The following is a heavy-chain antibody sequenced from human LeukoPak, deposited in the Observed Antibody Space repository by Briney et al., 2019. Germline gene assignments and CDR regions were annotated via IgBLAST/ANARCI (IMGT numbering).Heavy chain of an antibody. CDR3: AKGVGDGYGKDY. J-gene: IGHJ4*02. D-gene: IGHD5-24*01. V-gene: IGHV3-30*02. Sequence: GRSLRLSCAASGFTFSRYGMHWVRQAPGKGLEWVTFIRYDENNKYYADSVKGRFTISRDNSKNTLYLQMNSLRAEDTAVYYCAKGVGDGYGKDYWGQGTLVTVSS. CDR2: IRYDENNK. CDR1: GFTFSRYG.